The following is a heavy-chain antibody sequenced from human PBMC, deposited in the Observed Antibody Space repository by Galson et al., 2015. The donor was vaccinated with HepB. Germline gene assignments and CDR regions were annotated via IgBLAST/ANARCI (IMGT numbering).Heavy chain of an antibody. CDR2: ISNSGTYT. V-gene: IGHV3-11*06. J-gene: IGHJ4*02. D-gene: IGHD2-21*01. CDR3: ARGDLWGLIY. CDR1: GFSFSDYY. Sequence: SLRLSCAASGFSFSDYYMTWIRQAPGKGLEWVSDISNSGTYTNYADSMKGRFTISRDNARNSLDLQMSSLRPEDTAIYYCARGDLWGLIYWGQGTQVTVSS.